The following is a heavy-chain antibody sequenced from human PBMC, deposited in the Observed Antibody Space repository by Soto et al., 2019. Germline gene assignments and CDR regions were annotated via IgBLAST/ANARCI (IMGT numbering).Heavy chain of an antibody. Sequence: SETLSLTCAVYVGSVNGYYWNWMRQPPGKGLEWIGEINHTGCTHYNPSLKSRVTMSVDTSKNQFSLRLSSVTAADTAIYYCATRITVFGLLIPPFDPWGQGTQVTVSS. D-gene: IGHD3-3*01. V-gene: IGHV4-34*01. CDR2: INHTGCT. CDR3: ATRITVFGLLIPPFDP. CDR1: VGSVNGYY. J-gene: IGHJ5*02.